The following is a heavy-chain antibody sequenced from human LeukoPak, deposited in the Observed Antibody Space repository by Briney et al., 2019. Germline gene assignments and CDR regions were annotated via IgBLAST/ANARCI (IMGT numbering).Heavy chain of an antibody. Sequence: SETLSLTCTVSSGSISSGTYFWGWIRQPPGKGLEWIGSISYSGSTYYNPSLKSRVTISVDTSKNQFSLKLSSVTAADTAVYYCARDIVVVPAAPDAFDIWGQGTMVTVSS. CDR1: SGSISSGTYF. J-gene: IGHJ3*02. V-gene: IGHV4-39*07. CDR2: ISYSGST. D-gene: IGHD2-2*01. CDR3: ARDIVVVPAAPDAFDI.